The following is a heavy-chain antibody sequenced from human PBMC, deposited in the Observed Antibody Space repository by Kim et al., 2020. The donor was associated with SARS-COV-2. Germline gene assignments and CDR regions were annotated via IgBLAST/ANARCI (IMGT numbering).Heavy chain of an antibody. J-gene: IGHJ4*02. CDR3: ARQEGLLWFGELSYYFDY. CDR2: IYYSGST. V-gene: IGHV4-39*01. CDR1: GGSISSSSYY. Sequence: SETLSLTCTVSGGSISSSSYYWGWIRQPPGKGLEWIGSIYYSGSTYYNPSLKSRVTISVDTSKNQFSLKLSSVTAADTAVYYCARQEGLLWFGELSYYFDYWGQGTLVTVSS. D-gene: IGHD3-10*01.